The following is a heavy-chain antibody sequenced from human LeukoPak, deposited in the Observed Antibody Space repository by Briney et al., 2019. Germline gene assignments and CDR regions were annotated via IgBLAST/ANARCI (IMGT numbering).Heavy chain of an antibody. Sequence: SETLSLTCTVSGGSIGSYYWSWIRQPPGKGLEWIGYIYYSGSTNYNPSLKSRVTISVDTSKNQFSLKLSSVTAADTAVYYCAREAYDSSGYYYVFDYWGQGTLVTVSS. CDR2: IYYSGST. D-gene: IGHD3-22*01. J-gene: IGHJ4*02. CDR1: GGSIGSYY. CDR3: AREAYDSSGYYYVFDY. V-gene: IGHV4-59*01.